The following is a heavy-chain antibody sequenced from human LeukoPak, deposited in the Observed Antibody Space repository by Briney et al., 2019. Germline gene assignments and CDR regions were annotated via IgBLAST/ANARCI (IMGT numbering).Heavy chain of an antibody. V-gene: IGHV1-18*01. CDR1: GYTFTTYG. J-gene: IGHJ4*02. CDR3: TRVIIVVVSGTNYDY. D-gene: IGHD2-15*01. Sequence: AASVKVSCKASGYTFTTYGISWVRQAPGQGLVWMGWINTYNGHTNYAQKLQGRVTMTTDTSTSTAYMELRSLRSDDTAVYYCTRVIIVVVSGTNYDYWGQGTLVTVSS. CDR2: INTYNGHT.